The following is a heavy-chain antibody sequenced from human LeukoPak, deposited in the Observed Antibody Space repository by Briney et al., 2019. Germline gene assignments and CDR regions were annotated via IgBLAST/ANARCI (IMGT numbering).Heavy chain of an antibody. Sequence: GESLKISCKGSGYSFTSYWNGWVRPMPGKGLEWMGIIYPGDSDTRYSPSFQGQVTISADKSISTAYLQWSSLKASDTAMYYCARGYCSGGSCLDAFDIWGQGTMVTVSS. CDR2: IYPGDSDT. CDR1: GYSFTSYW. CDR3: ARGYCSGGSCLDAFDI. D-gene: IGHD2-15*01. J-gene: IGHJ3*02. V-gene: IGHV5-51*01.